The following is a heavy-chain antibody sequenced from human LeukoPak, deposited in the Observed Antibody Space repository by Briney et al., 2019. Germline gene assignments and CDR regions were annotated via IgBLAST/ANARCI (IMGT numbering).Heavy chain of an antibody. CDR3: ARELRPYYFDY. CDR2: ISSSSSYT. V-gene: IGHV3-11*06. CDR1: GCTFSDYY. J-gene: IGHJ4*02. D-gene: IGHD2-15*01. Sequence: PGGSLRLSCAASGCTFSDYYMSWIRQAPGKGLEWVSYISSSSSYTNYADSVKGRFTISRDNAKNSLYLQMNSLRAEDTAVYYCARELRPYYFDYWGQGTLVTVSS.